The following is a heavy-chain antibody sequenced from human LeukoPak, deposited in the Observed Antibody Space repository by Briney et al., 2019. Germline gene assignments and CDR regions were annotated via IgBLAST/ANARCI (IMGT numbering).Heavy chain of an antibody. CDR2: INHSGST. D-gene: IGHD4-17*01. Sequence: PPETLSLTCAVYGGSFSGYYWSWIRQPPGKGLEWIGEINHSGSTNYNPSLKSRVTISVDTSKNQFSLKLSSVTAADTAVYYCARILRATRGGWFDPWGQGTLVTVSS. CDR1: GGSFSGYY. V-gene: IGHV4-34*01. CDR3: ARILRATRGGWFDP. J-gene: IGHJ5*02.